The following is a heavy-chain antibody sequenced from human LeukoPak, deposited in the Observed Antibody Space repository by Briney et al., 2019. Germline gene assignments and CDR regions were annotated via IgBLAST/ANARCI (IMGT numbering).Heavy chain of an antibody. CDR3: ARFYCSGGSCYSRVNWFNP. D-gene: IGHD2-15*01. Sequence: PSETLSLTCTVSGGSISSHYWSWIRQPPGKGLEWIGYIYYSGSSNYNPSLKSRVTVSVDTSKNQFSLKLSSVTAADTAVYYCARFYCSGGSCYSRVNWFNPWGQGTLVTVSS. CDR1: GGSISSHY. J-gene: IGHJ5*02. V-gene: IGHV4-59*11. CDR2: IYYSGSS.